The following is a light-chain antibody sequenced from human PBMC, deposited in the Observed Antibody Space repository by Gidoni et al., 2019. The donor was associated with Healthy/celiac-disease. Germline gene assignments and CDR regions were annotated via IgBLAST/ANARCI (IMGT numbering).Light chain of an antibody. V-gene: IGKV3-15*01. CDR1: QSVSSN. CDR2: GAS. CDR3: QQYNNWPPPWT. J-gene: IGKJ1*01. Sequence: EIVMTQSPATLSVSPGERATLSCRASQSVSSNLARYQQKPGQAPRLLIYGASTRATGIPARFSGSGSGTEFTLTISSLQSEDFAVYYCQQYNNWPPPWTFXQXTKVEIK.